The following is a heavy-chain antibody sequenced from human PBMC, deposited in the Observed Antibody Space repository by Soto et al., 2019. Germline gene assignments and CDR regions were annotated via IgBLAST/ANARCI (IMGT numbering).Heavy chain of an antibody. CDR1: VFTFISYA. V-gene: IGHV3-23*01. CDR3: AKDQTSSSTGVFDY. J-gene: IGHJ4*02. D-gene: IGHD6-13*01. CDR2: ISGSGGST. Sequence: GWSLRLSCASSVFTFISYAMSWVRQAPGKGLEWVSAISGSGGSTYYADSVKGRFTISRDNSKNTLYLQMNSLRAEDTAVYYCAKDQTSSSTGVFDYWGQGTLVTVSS.